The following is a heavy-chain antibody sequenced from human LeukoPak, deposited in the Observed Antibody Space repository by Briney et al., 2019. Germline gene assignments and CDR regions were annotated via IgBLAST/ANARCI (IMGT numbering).Heavy chain of an antibody. CDR1: GYTFTGYY. V-gene: IGHV1-2*02. Sequence: ASVKVSCKASGYTFTGYYMHWVRQAPGQGLEWMGWINLNNGGTDYAQKFQGRVTLTRDTSISTAYMELSSLRSDDTAVYYCANGYSGYVGWFDPWGQGTLVTVSS. D-gene: IGHD5-12*01. J-gene: IGHJ5*02. CDR2: INLNNGGT. CDR3: ANGYSGYVGWFDP.